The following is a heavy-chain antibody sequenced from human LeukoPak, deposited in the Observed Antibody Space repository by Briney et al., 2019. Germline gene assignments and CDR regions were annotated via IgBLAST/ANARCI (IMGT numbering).Heavy chain of an antibody. J-gene: IGHJ4*02. CDR3: ARRGIGTARRALDY. V-gene: IGHV4-39*01. CDR1: GGSISSSSYY. D-gene: IGHD6-6*01. CDR2: IYYSGST. Sequence: SETLSHTCTVSGGSISSSSYYWGWIRQPPGKGLEWIGSIYYSGSTYYNPSLKSRVTISVDTSKNQFSLKLSSVTAADTAVYYCARRGIGTARRALDYWGQGTLVTVSS.